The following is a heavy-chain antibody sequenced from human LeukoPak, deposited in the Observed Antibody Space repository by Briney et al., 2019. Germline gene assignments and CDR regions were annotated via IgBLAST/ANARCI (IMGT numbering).Heavy chain of an antibody. CDR1: GGSISSGGYY. CDR2: IYFSGST. D-gene: IGHD3-22*01. V-gene: IGHV4-31*03. J-gene: IGHJ4*02. CDR3: ARDRESMTVRY. Sequence: SQTLSLTCTVSGGSISSGGYYWSWIRQHPGKGLEWIGYIYFSGSTYYNPSLKSRVTISLDTSKNQFSLKLSSVTPADTALYYCARDRESMTVRYWGQGTLVTVSS.